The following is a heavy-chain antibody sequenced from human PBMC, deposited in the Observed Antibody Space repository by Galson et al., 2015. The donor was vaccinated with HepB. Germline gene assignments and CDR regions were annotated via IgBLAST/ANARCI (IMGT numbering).Heavy chain of an antibody. CDR2: FYQSGSI. CDR3: VRSGYCNGAPCYVADS. CDR1: NASMSSGGYS. D-gene: IGHD2-15*01. Sequence: TLSLTCDVSNASMSSGGYSWSWIRQPPGKGLEWIAYFYQSGSIYYNPSLESRVTMSLDRSKNQVFLKLTSVTAADTAVYYCVRSGYCNGAPCYVADSWGQGTLVTVSS. J-gene: IGHJ4*02. V-gene: IGHV4-30-2*01.